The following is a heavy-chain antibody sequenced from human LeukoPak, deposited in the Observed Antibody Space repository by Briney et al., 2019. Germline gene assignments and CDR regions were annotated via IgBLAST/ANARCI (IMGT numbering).Heavy chain of an antibody. CDR2: IYYSGST. D-gene: IGHD3-22*01. V-gene: IGHV4-59*01. J-gene: IGHJ4*02. CDR1: GGSIGGYY. CDR3: ARLPRDDRSSYYPDY. Sequence: PSETLSLTCTVSGGSIGGYYWSWIRQPPGKGLEWIGYIYYSGSTNYNPSLKSRVTISVDTSKNQFFLKLSSVTAADAAVYYCARLPRDDRSSYYPDYWGQGILVTVSS.